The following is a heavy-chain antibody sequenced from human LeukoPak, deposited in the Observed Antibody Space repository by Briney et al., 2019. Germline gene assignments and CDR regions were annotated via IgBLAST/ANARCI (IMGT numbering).Heavy chain of an antibody. CDR2: ISSSSSYI. CDR3: ARDSATVSLYGMDV. D-gene: IGHD4-11*01. J-gene: IGHJ6*04. CDR1: GFTFSSYS. Sequence: GGSLRLSCAASGFTFSSYSMNWVRQAPGKGLEWVSSISSSSSYIYYADSVKGRFTISRDNAKNSLYLQMNSLRADDTAVYYCARDSATVSLYGMDVWGKGTTVTVSS. V-gene: IGHV3-21*01.